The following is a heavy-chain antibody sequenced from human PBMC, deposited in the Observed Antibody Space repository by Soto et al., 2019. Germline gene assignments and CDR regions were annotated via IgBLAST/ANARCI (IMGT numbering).Heavy chain of an antibody. CDR3: ARSAVTAVYYYYYMDV. Sequence: SETLSLTCTVSGGSISSSSYYWGWIRQPPGKGLEWIGSIYYSGSTYYNPSLKSRVTISVDTSKNQFSLKLSSVTAADTAVYYCARSAVTAVYYYYYMDVWGKGTTVTVSS. CDR1: GGSISSSSYY. V-gene: IGHV4-39*07. CDR2: IYYSGST. J-gene: IGHJ6*03. D-gene: IGHD2-21*02.